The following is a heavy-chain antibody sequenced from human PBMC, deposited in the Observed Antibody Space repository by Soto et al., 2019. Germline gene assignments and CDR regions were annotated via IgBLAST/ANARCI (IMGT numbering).Heavy chain of an antibody. Sequence: QVQLVESGGGVVQPGRSLRLSCAASGFTFSSYGMHWVRQAPGKGLEWVAVIWYDGSNKYYADSVKGRFTISRDNSKNTLYLQMNSLRAEDTAVYYCARDLARTVGALDIWGQGTMVTVSS. CDR2: IWYDGSNK. D-gene: IGHD6-6*01. J-gene: IGHJ3*02. V-gene: IGHV3-33*01. CDR3: ARDLARTVGALDI. CDR1: GFTFSSYG.